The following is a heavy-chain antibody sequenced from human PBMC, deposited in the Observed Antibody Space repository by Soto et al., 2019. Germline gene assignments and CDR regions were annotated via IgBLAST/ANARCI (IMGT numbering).Heavy chain of an antibody. Sequence: QVQLVQSGSEVKKPGSSVKVSCKASGGTFSSYAISWVRQAPGQGLEWMGGIIPIFGTANYAQKIQGRVTITEDKSTSTVYMELSSLRSEDTAVYYCARAGYYGARAGMDVWGQGTTVTVSS. D-gene: IGHD3-10*01. CDR1: GGTFSSYA. CDR2: IIPIFGTA. CDR3: ARAGYYGARAGMDV. V-gene: IGHV1-69*06. J-gene: IGHJ6*02.